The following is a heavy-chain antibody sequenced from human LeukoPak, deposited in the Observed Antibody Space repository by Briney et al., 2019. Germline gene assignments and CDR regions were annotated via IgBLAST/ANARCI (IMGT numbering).Heavy chain of an antibody. Sequence: SETLSLXCTVSGGSISSSSYYWGWIRQPPGKGLEWIGSSYYSGITYYNPSLKSRVTISVDTSKNQFSLKLSSVTAADTAVYYCARLSPKCSSTSCYIDYWGQGTLVTVSS. CDR1: GGSISSSSYY. D-gene: IGHD2-2*02. CDR3: ARLSPKCSSTSCYIDY. CDR2: SYYSGIT. J-gene: IGHJ4*02. V-gene: IGHV4-39*01.